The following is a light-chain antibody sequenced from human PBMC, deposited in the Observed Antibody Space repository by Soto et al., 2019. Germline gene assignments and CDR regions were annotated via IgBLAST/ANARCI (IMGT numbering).Light chain of an antibody. J-gene: IGKJ1*01. CDR1: ESIRTW. CDR3: QQYNNYPRT. CDR2: DAS. Sequence: DIQMTQSPSTLSASIGDRVTITCRASESIRTWLAWYQHKPGKAPKFLIYDASSLESGVPSRFSGSGSRTEFTLTISNLQPDDFATYFCQQYNNYPRTFGQGTKV. V-gene: IGKV1-5*01.